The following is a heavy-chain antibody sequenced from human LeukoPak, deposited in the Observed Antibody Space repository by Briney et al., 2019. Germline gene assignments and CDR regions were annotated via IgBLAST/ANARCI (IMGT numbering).Heavy chain of an antibody. Sequence: GGSLRLSCAASGFTFRDYIMNGVRQAPGKGLECISSVGISSDNNKYADYVKGRFTIAADRAQISVFLLMNTLGVDDTAVYYCARDHRYAFDNWGQGTLVTVSS. J-gene: IGHJ4*02. CDR1: GFTFRDYI. D-gene: IGHD5-12*01. V-gene: IGHV3-48*01. CDR2: VGISSDNN. CDR3: ARDHRYAFDN.